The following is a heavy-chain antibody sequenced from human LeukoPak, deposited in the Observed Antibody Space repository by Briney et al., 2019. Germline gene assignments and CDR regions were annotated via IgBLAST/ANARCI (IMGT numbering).Heavy chain of an antibody. CDR3: AKDRQYGDYGGGDFFDS. CDR2: ISWNSGSI. CDR1: GFTFDDYV. V-gene: IGHV3-9*03. D-gene: IGHD4-17*01. J-gene: IGHJ4*02. Sequence: GRSLRLSCAASGFTFDDYVMHWVRQAPGKGLEWVSGISWNSGSIGYADSVKGRFTISRDNAKNSLYLQMNSLRAEDMALYYCAKDRQYGDYGGGDFFDSWGQGTLVTVSS.